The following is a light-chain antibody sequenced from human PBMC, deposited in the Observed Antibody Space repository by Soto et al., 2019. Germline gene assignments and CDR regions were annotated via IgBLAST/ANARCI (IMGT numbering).Light chain of an antibody. V-gene: IGKV3-20*01. CDR3: QQYGSSGWT. J-gene: IGKJ1*01. Sequence: EIVLTQSPGTLSLSPGERATLSCRASQSVSSSYLAWYQQKHGQAPRLLIYGASSRATGIPDRFSGSGSGTDFSLTISRLELEDFEVYYCQQYGSSGWTFGQGTKVEIK. CDR2: GAS. CDR1: QSVSSSY.